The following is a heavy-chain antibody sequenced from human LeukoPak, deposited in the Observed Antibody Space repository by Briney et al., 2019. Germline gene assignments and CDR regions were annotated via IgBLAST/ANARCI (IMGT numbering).Heavy chain of an antibody. CDR1: GYTFTGYY. CDR2: INPNSGGT. V-gene: IGHV1-2*04. Sequence: GASVKVSCKASGYTFTGYYMRWVRQAPGQGLEWMGWINPNSGGTNYAQKFQGWVTMTRDTSISTAYMELSRLRSDDTAVYYCARELLPRDYDILTGYPPYAAFDIWGQGTMVTVSS. J-gene: IGHJ3*02. CDR3: ARELLPRDYDILTGYPPYAAFDI. D-gene: IGHD3-9*01.